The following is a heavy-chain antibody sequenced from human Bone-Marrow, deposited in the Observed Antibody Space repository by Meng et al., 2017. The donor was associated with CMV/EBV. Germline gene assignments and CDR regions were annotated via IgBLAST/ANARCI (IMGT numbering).Heavy chain of an antibody. CDR3: GRDLTGERDQ. CDR1: GFTFSNYW. CDR2: INTDGSFT. Sequence: EVQLVECGGGLVPPGGSLRLSCADSGFTFSNYWIHWVRQVPGEGLVWVSRINTDGSFTSYADSVKGRFTISRDNAKNTLYLQMNSLRVDDSAVYYCGRDLTGERDQWGQGTLVTVSS. D-gene: IGHD7-27*01. V-gene: IGHV3-74*03. J-gene: IGHJ4*02.